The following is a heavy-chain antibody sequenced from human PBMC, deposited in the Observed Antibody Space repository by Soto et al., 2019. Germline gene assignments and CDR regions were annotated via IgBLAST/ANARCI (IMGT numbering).Heavy chain of an antibody. CDR2: IYPGDSST. CDR1: GYSFTTYW. J-gene: IGHJ3*02. D-gene: IGHD4-17*01. V-gene: IGHV5-51*01. CDR3: ARGRTTVTTSAFDI. Sequence: GESLKISCKGSGYSFTTYWIGWVRQMPGKGLEWMGIIYPGDSSTRYSPSFQGQVTISADKSVSTAYLQWSSLKASDTAMYYCARGRTTVTTSAFDIWGQGTMVTVSS.